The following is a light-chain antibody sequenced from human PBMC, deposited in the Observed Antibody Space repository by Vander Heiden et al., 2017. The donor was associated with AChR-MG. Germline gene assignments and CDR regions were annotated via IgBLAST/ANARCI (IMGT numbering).Light chain of an antibody. Sequence: QSALTQPASVSGSPGQSITISCTGTSSDGGSYNLVSWYQQYPGKAPKLMIYEVSKRPSGVSNRFSGSKSGNTASLTISGLQAEDEADYYCCSYAGSSTFAVFGGGTKLTVL. CDR1: SSDGGSYNL. CDR3: CSYAGSSTFAV. V-gene: IGLV2-23*02. CDR2: EVS. J-gene: IGLJ2*01.